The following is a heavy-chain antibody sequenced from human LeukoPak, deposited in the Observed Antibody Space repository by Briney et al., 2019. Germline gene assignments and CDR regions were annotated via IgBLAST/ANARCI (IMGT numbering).Heavy chain of an antibody. CDR2: IKQDGSEK. CDR1: GFTFSSYW. J-gene: IGHJ6*03. CDR3: AREYYFSHIDG. D-gene: IGHD3-10*01. Sequence: GGSLRLSCAASGFTFSSYWMSWVRQAPGKGLEWVANIKQDGSEKYYVDSVKGRFTISRDNAKNSLYLQMNSLRAGDTAMYYCAREYYFSHIDGWGKGTTVTVSS. V-gene: IGHV3-7*01.